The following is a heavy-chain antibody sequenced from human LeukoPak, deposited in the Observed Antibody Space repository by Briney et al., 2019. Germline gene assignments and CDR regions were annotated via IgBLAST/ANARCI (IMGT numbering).Heavy chain of an antibody. V-gene: IGHV4-4*02. CDR3: ARARNEILAGYYSFDY. CDR1: GGPINSNNW. D-gene: IGHD3-9*01. J-gene: IGHJ4*02. Sequence: PSGTLSLTCAVSGGPINSNNWWSWVRRPPGKGLEWIGEIYHSGSTNYNPSLKSRVTISGDKSKNQFSLKLTSVTAADTAIYYCARARNEILAGYYSFDYWGQGILVTVSS. CDR2: IYHSGST.